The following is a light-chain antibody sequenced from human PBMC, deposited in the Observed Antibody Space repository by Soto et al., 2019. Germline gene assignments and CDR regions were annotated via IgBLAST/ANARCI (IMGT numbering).Light chain of an antibody. CDR2: AAS. V-gene: IGKV1-8*01. Sequence: RMTQPPSSLSASTGDRVTITCRASQGISSYLAWYQQKPGKAPKLLIYAASTLQSGVPSRFSGSGSGTDFTLTISCLQSEDFATYYCQQYYSYPRTFGQGTKVDIK. CDR1: QGISSY. J-gene: IGKJ1*01. CDR3: QQYYSYPRT.